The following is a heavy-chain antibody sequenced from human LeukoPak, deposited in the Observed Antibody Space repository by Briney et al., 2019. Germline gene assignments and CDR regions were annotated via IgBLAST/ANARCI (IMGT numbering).Heavy chain of an antibody. CDR2: IYYKGIT. Sequence: PSETLSLTCVASGGSISGYHWSWIRQPPGKGLEWIGYIYYKGITNYNPSLKSRVTISLDTSKSQFSLNLRSVTAADTAVYYCARLVAVTGTVDYFDPWGQGAVVTVSS. CDR3: ARLVAVTGTVDYFDP. D-gene: IGHD2-21*02. J-gene: IGHJ5*02. CDR1: GGSISGYH. V-gene: IGHV4-59*08.